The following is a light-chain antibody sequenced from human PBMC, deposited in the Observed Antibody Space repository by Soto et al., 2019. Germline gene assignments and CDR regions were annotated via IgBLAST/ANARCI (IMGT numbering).Light chain of an antibody. CDR2: WAS. J-gene: IGKJ2*01. CDR3: QQYYSTPPMYT. CDR1: QSALYSSNNKNY. V-gene: IGKV4-1*01. Sequence: DIVMTQSPDSLAVSLGGRATINCKSSQSALYSSNNKNYLAWYQQKPGQPPKLLIYWASTRESGVPDRFSGSGSGTDFTLTIGSLRAEDGAVYYCQQYYSTPPMYTFGQGTKLEIK.